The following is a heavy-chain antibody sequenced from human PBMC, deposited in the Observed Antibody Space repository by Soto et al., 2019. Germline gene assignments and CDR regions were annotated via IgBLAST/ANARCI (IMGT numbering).Heavy chain of an antibody. Sequence: QVQLVESGGGVVQPGGSLRLSCAASGFTFRNYAMHWVRQAPGKGLECLAVIAYDGSNAFYRDSVKGRFTISRDNSKNSRYLHMESLRSEDTGVYYCARGDLEDILVVVGARPGEYGIDIWGQGTTVTVSS. CDR1: GFTFRNYA. V-gene: IGHV3-30-3*01. J-gene: IGHJ6*02. D-gene: IGHD2-15*01. CDR3: ARGDLEDILVVVGARPGEYGIDI. CDR2: IAYDGSNA.